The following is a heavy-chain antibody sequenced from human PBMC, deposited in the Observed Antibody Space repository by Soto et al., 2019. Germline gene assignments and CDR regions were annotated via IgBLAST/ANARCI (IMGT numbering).Heavy chain of an antibody. Sequence: SETLSLTCTVSGGSISSGGYYWNWIRQQPGKGLEWIGYIYYSGRTYYNPSLKSRVTISVDTSKNRFSLKLSSVTAADTAVYYCARSIDIVLVPAAMNYYHGMDVWGQGTTVTVSS. D-gene: IGHD2-2*01. V-gene: IGHV4-31*03. J-gene: IGHJ6*02. CDR1: GGSISSGGYY. CDR2: IYYSGRT. CDR3: ARSIDIVLVPAAMNYYHGMDV.